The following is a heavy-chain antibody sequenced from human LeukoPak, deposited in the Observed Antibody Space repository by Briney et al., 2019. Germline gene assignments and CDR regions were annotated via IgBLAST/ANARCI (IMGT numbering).Heavy chain of an antibody. Sequence: SETLSLTCTVSGGSISTYYWSWIRQPPGKGLEWLGYIYYSGSTNYNPSLDSRVTISVDTSKNQFSLKLTSVTAADTAVYYCARVPHDSDYYYGMDVWGQGTTVTVSS. CDR3: ARVPHDSDYYYGMDV. CDR2: IYYSGST. CDR1: GGSISTYY. V-gene: IGHV4-59*01. D-gene: IGHD2-15*01. J-gene: IGHJ6*02.